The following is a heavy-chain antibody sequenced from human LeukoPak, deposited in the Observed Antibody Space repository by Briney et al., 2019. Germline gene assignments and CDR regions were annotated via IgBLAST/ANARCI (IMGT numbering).Heavy chain of an antibody. CDR1: GYTFTSYY. J-gene: IGHJ4*02. V-gene: IGHV1-46*01. Sequence: ASVKVSCKASGYTFTSYYMHWVRQAPGQGLEWMGIINPSGGSTSYAQKFQGRVTMTRDTSTSTVYMELSSLRSEDTAVYYCAKGHSLWFGELYEFDYWGQGTLVTVSS. D-gene: IGHD3-10*01. CDR3: AKGHSLWFGELYEFDY. CDR2: INPSGGST.